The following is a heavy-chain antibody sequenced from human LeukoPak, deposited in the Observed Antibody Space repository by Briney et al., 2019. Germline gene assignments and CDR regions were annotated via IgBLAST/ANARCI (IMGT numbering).Heavy chain of an antibody. CDR2: INPSGGST. V-gene: IGHV1-46*01. Sequence: GASVKVSCKASGYTFTNYNMHWVRQAPGQGLEWMGIINPSGGSTSYAKKFQGRVTMTRDMSTTTVYMELSSLRSEDTTVYYCAGSATYSTSYFFDYWGQGTLVSVSS. D-gene: IGHD6-6*01. J-gene: IGHJ4*02. CDR3: AGSATYSTSYFFDY. CDR1: GYTFTNYN.